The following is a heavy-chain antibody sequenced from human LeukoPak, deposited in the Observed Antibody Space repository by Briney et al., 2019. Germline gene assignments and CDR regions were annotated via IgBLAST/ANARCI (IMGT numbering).Heavy chain of an antibody. Sequence: SETLSLTCAVYGGSFSSYYWSWIRQPPGKGLEWIGYIYYSGSTNYNPSLKSRVTISVDTSKNQFSLKLSSVTAADTAVYYCARSSSSSWSNLFDYWGQGTLVTVSS. J-gene: IGHJ4*02. D-gene: IGHD6-13*01. CDR3: ARSSSSSWSNLFDY. CDR1: GGSFSSYY. CDR2: IYYSGST. V-gene: IGHV4-59*01.